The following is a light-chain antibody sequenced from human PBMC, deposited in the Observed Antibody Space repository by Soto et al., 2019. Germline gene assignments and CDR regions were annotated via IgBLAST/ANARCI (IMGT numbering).Light chain of an antibody. Sequence: DIVMTQSPDSLAVSLGERATINCKSSQSVLYSSNNKNYLAWYQQKPGQPPKLLIYWASTRESGVPDRFSGSGSGTDFTLTISSLQAEDVAVYYCQQYYSSPYTGGRGTKLEIK. CDR1: QSVLYSSNNKNY. CDR2: WAS. J-gene: IGKJ2*01. V-gene: IGKV4-1*01. CDR3: QQYYSSPYT.